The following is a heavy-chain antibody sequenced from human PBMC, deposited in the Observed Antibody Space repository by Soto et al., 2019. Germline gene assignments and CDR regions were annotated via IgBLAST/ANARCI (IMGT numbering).Heavy chain of an antibody. CDR2: ISSSSSYI. CDR3: ARGVQQLLTNWFDP. V-gene: IGHV3-21*01. CDR1: GFTFSSYS. Sequence: PWGSLRLSCAASGFTFSSYSMNWVRQAPGNGLEWVSSISSSSSYIYYADSVKGRFTISRDNAKNSLYLQMNSLRAEDTAVYYCARGVQQLLTNWFDPWGQGTLVTVSS. D-gene: IGHD6-13*01. J-gene: IGHJ5*02.